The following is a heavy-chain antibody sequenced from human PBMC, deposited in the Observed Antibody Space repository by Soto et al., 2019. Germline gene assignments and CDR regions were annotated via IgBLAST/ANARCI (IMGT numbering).Heavy chain of an antibody. CDR1: GFTFSSYA. CDR3: ARDRGNFYYYYYGMTS. Sequence: VGSLRLSCAASGFTFSSYAMHWVRQAPGKGLEWVAVISYDGSNKYYADSVKGRFTISRDNSKNTLYLQMNSLRAEDTAVYYCARDRGNFYYYYYGMTSGAKGPRSPSP. CDR2: ISYDGSNK. J-gene: IGHJ6*02. D-gene: IGHD3-10*01. V-gene: IGHV3-30-3*01.